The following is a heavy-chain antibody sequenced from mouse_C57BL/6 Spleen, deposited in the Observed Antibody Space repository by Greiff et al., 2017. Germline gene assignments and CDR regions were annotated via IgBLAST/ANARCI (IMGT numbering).Heavy chain of an antibody. J-gene: IGHJ2*01. CDR2: IWSGGST. V-gene: IGHV2-2*01. CDR3: ARNRDYYLDY. CDR1: GFSLTSYG. Sequence: VQLQQSGPGLVQPSQSLSITCPVSGFSLTSYGVHWVRQSPGKGLEWLGVIWSGGSTDYNAAFISRLSISKDNSKSQVFFKMNSLQADDTAIYYCARNRDYYLDYWGQGTTLTVSS.